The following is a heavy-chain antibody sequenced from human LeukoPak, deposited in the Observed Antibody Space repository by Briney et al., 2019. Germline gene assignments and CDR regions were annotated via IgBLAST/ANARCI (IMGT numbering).Heavy chain of an antibody. J-gene: IGHJ3*02. CDR2: IYYSGST. D-gene: IGHD3-10*01. CDR1: GGSISSYY. V-gene: IGHV4-59*08. CDR3: ASGTYYYGSGSPLAFDI. Sequence: SETLSLTCTDSGGSISSYYWSWIRQPPGKGLEWIGYIYYSGSTNYNPSLKSRVTISVDTSKNQFSLKLSSVTAADTAVYYCASGTYYYGSGSPLAFDIWGQGTMVTVSS.